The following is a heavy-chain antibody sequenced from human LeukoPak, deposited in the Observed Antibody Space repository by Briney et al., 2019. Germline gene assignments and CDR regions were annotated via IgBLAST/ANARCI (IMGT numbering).Heavy chain of an antibody. J-gene: IGHJ3*02. CDR1: GGSISSYY. D-gene: IGHD3-22*01. CDR3: ARDADYYDSSGLDAFDI. V-gene: IGHV4-4*07. Sequence: PSETLSLTCTVSGGSISSYYWSWIRQPAGKGLEWIGRIYTSGSTNYNPSLKSRVTMSVDTSKNQFSLKLSSVTAADTAVYYCARDADYYDSSGLDAFDIWGQGTMVTVSS. CDR2: IYTSGST.